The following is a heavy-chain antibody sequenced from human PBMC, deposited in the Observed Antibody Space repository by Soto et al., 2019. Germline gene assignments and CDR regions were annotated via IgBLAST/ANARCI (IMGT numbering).Heavy chain of an antibody. D-gene: IGHD5-12*01. CDR3: ARAPGYSGYDALDY. J-gene: IGHJ4*02. CDR1: GYTFSTYA. Sequence: EVQLVESGGGLVQPGGSLRLSCAASGYTFSTYAMHWVRQAPGKGLEYVSVINSNGGSTFYANSVKGRFTISRDNSKNTLYLQMGSLRVEDKGVDYCARAPGYSGYDALDYWGQGTLVTVSS. CDR2: INSNGGST. V-gene: IGHV3-64*01.